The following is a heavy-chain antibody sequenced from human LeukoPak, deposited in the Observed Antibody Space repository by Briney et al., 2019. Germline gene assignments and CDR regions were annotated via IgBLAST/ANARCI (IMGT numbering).Heavy chain of an antibody. D-gene: IGHD2-2*01. CDR3: ARRQGCSRTSCPPDY. CDR1: GYSFTTYW. Sequence: PGESLKISCRGSGYSFTTYWIGWVRQMPGKGLEWMGIIYPGDSDTRYTPSFQGQVTMSADKSINTAYLQWNSLKASDTAMYYCARRQGCSRTSCPPDYWGQGTLVTVSP. CDR2: IYPGDSDT. J-gene: IGHJ4*02. V-gene: IGHV5-51*01.